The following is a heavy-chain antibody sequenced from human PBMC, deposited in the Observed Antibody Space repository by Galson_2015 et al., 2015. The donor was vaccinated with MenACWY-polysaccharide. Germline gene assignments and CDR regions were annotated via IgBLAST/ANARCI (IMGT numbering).Heavy chain of an antibody. CDR3: ARVLKGIFGATSDD. Sequence: SLRLSCAASGFTFSSYSMNWVRQAPGKGLEWVSYISSSISTIYYADSVKGRFTISRVNARNSLYLQMNSLRDEDTAVYYCARVLKGIFGATSDDWRQRALVSVSS. V-gene: IGHV3-48*02. D-gene: IGHD1-26*01. J-gene: IGHJ4*02. CDR1: GFTFSSYS. CDR2: ISSSISTI.